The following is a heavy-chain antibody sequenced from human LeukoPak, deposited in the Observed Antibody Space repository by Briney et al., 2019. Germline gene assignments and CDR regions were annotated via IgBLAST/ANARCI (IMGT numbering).Heavy chain of an antibody. D-gene: IGHD2-2*01. Sequence: PGGSLRLSCAASGFTFSSYGMHWVRQAPGKGLVCVAFIRCDGSNKYYADSVKGRFTISRDNSKNTLYLQTNSLRAEDTAVYCCAKGPFPRYCSSTSCEYYFDYWGQGTLVTVSS. CDR1: GFTFSSYG. V-gene: IGHV3-30*02. CDR2: IRCDGSNK. CDR3: AKGPFPRYCSSTSCEYYFDY. J-gene: IGHJ4*02.